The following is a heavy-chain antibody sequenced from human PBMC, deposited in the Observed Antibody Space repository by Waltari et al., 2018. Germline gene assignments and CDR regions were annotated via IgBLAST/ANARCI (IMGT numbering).Heavy chain of an antibody. J-gene: IGHJ4*02. CDR1: GFSFSGSS. Sequence: EVQVVESGGGLVQPGGSLKFSCATSGFSFSGSSIHWVRQTAGKGLGWVVRIGRDPYNYATAYSASVKGRFTISRDDSKNTAFLQMNSLMTEYTAVYYCSGGEVTGTDFWGQGTLVTVSS. D-gene: IGHD6-19*01. CDR2: IGRDPYNYAT. V-gene: IGHV3-73*01. CDR3: SGGEVTGTDF.